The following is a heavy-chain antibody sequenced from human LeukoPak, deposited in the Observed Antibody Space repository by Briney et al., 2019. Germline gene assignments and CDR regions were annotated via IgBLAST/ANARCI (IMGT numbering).Heavy chain of an antibody. CDR1: RGTFSIYA. D-gene: IGHD2-2*01. CDR3: ARAVPAAHFDY. CDR2: IIPIFGTA. Sequence: SVKVSCKASRGTFSIYATSWVRQAPGQGLEWMGGIIPIFGTANYAQKFQGRVTITADESTSTAYMELSSLRSEDTAVYYCARAVPAAHFDYWGQGTLVTVSS. V-gene: IGHV1-69*01. J-gene: IGHJ4*02.